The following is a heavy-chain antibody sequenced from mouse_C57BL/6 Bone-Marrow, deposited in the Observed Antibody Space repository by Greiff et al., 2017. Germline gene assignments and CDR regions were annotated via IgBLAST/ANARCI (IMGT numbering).Heavy chain of an antibody. CDR1: GYTFTSYW. Sequence: QVQLQQPGAELVKPGASVKLSCKASGYTFTSYWMPWVKQRPGQGLEWIGEIDPSDRYTNYNQKFKGKATLTVDTSSSTAYMQLSSLTSEDSAVYYCAREDWDWYFDVWGTGTTVTVSS. CDR2: IDPSDRYT. D-gene: IGHD4-1*01. V-gene: IGHV1-50*01. CDR3: AREDWDWYFDV. J-gene: IGHJ1*03.